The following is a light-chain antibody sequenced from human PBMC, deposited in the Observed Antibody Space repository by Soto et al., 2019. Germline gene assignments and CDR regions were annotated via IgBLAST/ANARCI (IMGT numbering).Light chain of an antibody. CDR3: CSFARAYPSYV. CDR2: EGN. V-gene: IGLV2-23*01. Sequence: QSVLTQPASVSGSPGQSIAISCTGTSSDVGSSNLLSWYQQYPGKAPKLIIYEGNRRPSGISGRFSGSMSGNTASLTISGLQAEDEAEYYCCSFARAYPSYVFGTGTKLTVL. J-gene: IGLJ1*01. CDR1: SSDVGSSNL.